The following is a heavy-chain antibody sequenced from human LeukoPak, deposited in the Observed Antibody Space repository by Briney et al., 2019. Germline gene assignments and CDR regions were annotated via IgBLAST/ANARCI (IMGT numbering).Heavy chain of an antibody. Sequence: SETLSLTCTVSGDSISIYYWSWIRQPPGKGLEWMGYINYSGNTNYNPSLKSRVTISVDTSKNQFSLRLTSVTAADTAVYYCAREGRQDYVYFDCWGQGTLVTVSS. CDR3: AREGRQDYVYFDC. CDR2: INYSGNT. D-gene: IGHD4-17*01. V-gene: IGHV4-59*01. J-gene: IGHJ4*02. CDR1: GDSISIYY.